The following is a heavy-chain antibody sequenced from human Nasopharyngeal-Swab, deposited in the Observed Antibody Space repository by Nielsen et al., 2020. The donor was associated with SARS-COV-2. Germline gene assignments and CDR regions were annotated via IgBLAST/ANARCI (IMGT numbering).Heavy chain of an antibody. V-gene: IGHV6-1*01. CDR1: GDSVSSNSAA. J-gene: IGHJ4*02. D-gene: IGHD1-26*01. Sequence: QTRSLTGAIAGDSVSSNSAAWTWIRQSPSRGLEWLGRTYFRSKWLNDYAVSVKSRITINQDTSRNQFSLQLNSVTPEDTAIYYCARGSGTYSDYFDYWGQGTLVSVSS. CDR3: ARGSGTYSDYFDY. CDR2: TYFRSKWLN.